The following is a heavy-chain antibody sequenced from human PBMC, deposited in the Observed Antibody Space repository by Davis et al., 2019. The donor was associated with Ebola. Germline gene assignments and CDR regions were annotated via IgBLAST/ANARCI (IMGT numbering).Heavy chain of an antibody. CDR1: GFTVNSYA. D-gene: IGHD6-13*01. V-gene: IGHV3-23*01. J-gene: IGHJ4*02. CDR2: ISGSGGST. CDR3: ARVWSSSFKGGYYFDY. Sequence: SLNLSCASSGFTVNSYAMSLVRQAPGKGLERVSAISGSGGSTYYADSVKGRFTISRDNAKNTLYLQMNSLRAEDNAVYYCARVWSSSFKGGYYFDYWGQGTLVTVSS.